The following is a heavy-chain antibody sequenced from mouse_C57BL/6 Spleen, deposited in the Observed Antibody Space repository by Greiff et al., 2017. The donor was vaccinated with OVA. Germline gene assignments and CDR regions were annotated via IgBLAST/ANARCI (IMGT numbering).Heavy chain of an antibody. D-gene: IGHD1-1*01. V-gene: IGHV1-9*01. CDR2: LLPGSGST. Sequence: VQRVESGAELMKPGASVKLSCKATGYTFPGYWLAWLKQRPGHGLEWIGELLPGSGSTNYNEKFKGKATFTSDTAYNTANMQLLSLTTEDSAIYYGAKGGLGSSYGYAMDYWGQGTSVTVSS. CDR3: AKGGLGSSYGYAMDY. J-gene: IGHJ4*01. CDR1: GYTFPGYW.